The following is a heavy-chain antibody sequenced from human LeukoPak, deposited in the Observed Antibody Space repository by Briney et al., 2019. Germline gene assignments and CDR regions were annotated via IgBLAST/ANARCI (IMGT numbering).Heavy chain of an antibody. CDR2: IRSKAYGGTA. D-gene: IGHD3-22*01. J-gene: IGHJ4*02. CDR3: TRPARISMIVGDLGYFHY. V-gene: IGHV3-49*04. CDR1: GVTFGDYA. Sequence: PGGSLRLSCTVSGVTFGDYAMSWVRQAPGKGLEWVGFIRSKAYGGTAAYAASVKGRFTISRDDSKSIAYLQMNSLKTEDTAMYYCTRPARISMIVGDLGYFHYWGQGTLVTVSS.